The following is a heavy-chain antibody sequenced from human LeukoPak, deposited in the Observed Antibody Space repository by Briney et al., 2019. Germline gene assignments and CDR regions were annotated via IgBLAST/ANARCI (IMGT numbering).Heavy chain of an antibody. CDR3: ARDRWGVVVPAAIDAFDI. J-gene: IGHJ3*02. V-gene: IGHV1-69*13. CDR1: GGTFSSYA. Sequence: ASVKVSCKASGGTFSSYAISWVRQAPGQGLEWMGGIIPISGTANYAQKFQGRVTITADESTSTAYMELSSLRSEDTAVYYCARDRWGVVVPAAIDAFDIWGQGTMVTVSS. D-gene: IGHD2-2*02. CDR2: IIPISGTA.